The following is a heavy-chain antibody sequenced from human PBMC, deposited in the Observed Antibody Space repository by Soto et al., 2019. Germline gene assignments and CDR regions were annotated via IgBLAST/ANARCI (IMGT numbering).Heavy chain of an antibody. D-gene: IGHD4-4*01. CDR3: ARHLHSDSVHITPVSPDY. CDR1: GYSFRSYW. CDR2: IYPGDSNT. Sequence: GESLKISCKTSGYSFRSYWIGWVRQMPGKGLEWMGIIYPGDSNTRYSPSFRGQVTISADRSISTAFLQWSSLKAADSAIYYCARHLHSDSVHITPVSPDYWGQGTLVTVS. J-gene: IGHJ4*02. V-gene: IGHV5-51*01.